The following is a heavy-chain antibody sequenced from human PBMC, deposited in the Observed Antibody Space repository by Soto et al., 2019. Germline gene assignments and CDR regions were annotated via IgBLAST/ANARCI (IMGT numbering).Heavy chain of an antibody. Sequence: EVQLVESGGGLVQPGGSLRLSCAASGFTFRSYWMHWVRQVPGKGLVWVSRIDSDGSSTNYADSVKGRFTISRDNAKXXXXXXXXXXXXXXXXXXXXXXXVAAAGTHLYFYGLDAWGQGTTVTVSS. J-gene: IGHJ6*01. CDR1: GFTFRSYW. D-gene: IGHD6-25*01. V-gene: IGHV3-74*01. CDR2: IDSDGSST. CDR3: XXXVAAAGTHLYFYGLDA.